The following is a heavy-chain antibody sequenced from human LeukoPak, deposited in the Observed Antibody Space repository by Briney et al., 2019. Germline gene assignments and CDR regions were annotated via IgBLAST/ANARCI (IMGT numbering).Heavy chain of an antibody. D-gene: IGHD6-19*01. CDR1: GFTLSSYS. CDR3: AREVAVAFDS. V-gene: IGHV3-21*01. CDR2: ISSTSSYI. Sequence: TGGSLRLSCAASGFTLSSYSMNWVRQAPGKGLEWVSSISSTSSYIYYADSVKGRFTISRDNAKNSLYLQMNSLRAEDTAVHYCAREVAVAFDSWGQGTLVTVSS. J-gene: IGHJ4*02.